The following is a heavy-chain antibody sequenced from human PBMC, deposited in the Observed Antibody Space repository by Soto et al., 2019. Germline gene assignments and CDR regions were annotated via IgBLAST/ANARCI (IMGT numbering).Heavy chain of an antibody. D-gene: IGHD2-2*02. Sequence: QVQLVQSGAEVKKPGASVKVSCKASGYTFTSYGISWVRQAPGQGLEWMGWISAYNGNTNYAQKLQGRVTMTTDTSTSTAYMELRSLRSDDTAVYYCAREDCSSTSCYKGGYYYYGMDVWGQGTTVTVSS. J-gene: IGHJ6*02. CDR1: GYTFTSYG. V-gene: IGHV1-18*01. CDR3: AREDCSSTSCYKGGYYYYGMDV. CDR2: ISAYNGNT.